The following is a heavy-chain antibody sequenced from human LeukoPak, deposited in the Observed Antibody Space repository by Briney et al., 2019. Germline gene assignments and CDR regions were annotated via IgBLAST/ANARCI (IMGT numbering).Heavy chain of an antibody. CDR1: GFTFSNDS. D-gene: IGHD6-19*01. CDR2: IRSSNSYI. V-gene: IGHV3-21*01. Sequence: PGGSLRPSCATSGFTFSNDSMNSGRQAPGKGLEWVSSIRSSNSYIYYADSVKGRLTLSRDNDKNSLYLKMNSLRAEDPAVYYCAKTFSGWYDALDYWGQGTLVTVSS. CDR3: AKTFSGWYDALDY. J-gene: IGHJ4*02.